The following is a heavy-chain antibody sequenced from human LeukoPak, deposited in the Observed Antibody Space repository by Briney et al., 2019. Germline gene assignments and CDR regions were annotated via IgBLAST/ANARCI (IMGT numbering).Heavy chain of an antibody. Sequence: SETLSLTCTVSGGSISRSSYYWGWIRQPPGKGLEWIGSFYYSGSTYYNPSLKSRVTISVDTSKNQFSLKLSSVTAADTAVYYCARERYGDPTIDYWGQGTLVTVSS. D-gene: IGHD4-17*01. CDR2: FYYSGST. CDR3: ARERYGDPTIDY. CDR1: GGSISRSSYY. V-gene: IGHV4-39*02. J-gene: IGHJ4*02.